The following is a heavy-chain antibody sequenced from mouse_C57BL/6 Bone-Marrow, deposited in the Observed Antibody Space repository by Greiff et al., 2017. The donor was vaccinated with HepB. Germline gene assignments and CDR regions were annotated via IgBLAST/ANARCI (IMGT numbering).Heavy chain of an antibody. J-gene: IGHJ2*01. Sequence: EVLLVESGPVLVKPGASVKMSCKASGYTFTDYYMHWVKQSHGKSLEWIGVINPYNGGTSYNQKFKGKATLTVDTSSSTAYMERNSLTSEDTAVYYGERARWLLPNVDYGGQGTTLTVSS. CDR3: ERARWLLPNVDY. CDR1: GYTFTDYY. D-gene: IGHD2-3*01. CDR2: INPYNGGT. V-gene: IGHV1-19*01.